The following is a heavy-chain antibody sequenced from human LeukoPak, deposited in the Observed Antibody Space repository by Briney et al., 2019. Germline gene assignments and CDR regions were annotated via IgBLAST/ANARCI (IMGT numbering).Heavy chain of an antibody. D-gene: IGHD4-17*01. Sequence: PGGSLRLSCAASGFTFSSYSMNWVRQAPGKGLEWVSSISSSSSYIYYADSVKGRFTISRDNSKNTLYLQMNSLRAEDTAVYYCARDPLWGYGDYPVFDYWGQGTLVTVSS. CDR2: ISSSSSYI. CDR1: GFTFSSYS. V-gene: IGHV3-21*01. J-gene: IGHJ4*02. CDR3: ARDPLWGYGDYPVFDY.